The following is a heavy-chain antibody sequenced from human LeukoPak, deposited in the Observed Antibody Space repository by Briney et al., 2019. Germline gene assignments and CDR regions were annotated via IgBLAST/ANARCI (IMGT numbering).Heavy chain of an antibody. J-gene: IGHJ4*02. CDR2: INPNNGDT. D-gene: IGHD3-22*01. CDR3: ARAYYESSAYRHAVYFDY. CDR1: GYTFTDYY. V-gene: IGHV1-2*04. Sequence: ASVKVSCKASGYTFTDYYIHWVRQAPGQGLEWVGWINPNNGDTNYAQKFQGWVTMTRDTSTNTVYMHLSSLSSDDTAVYYCARAYYESSAYRHAVYFDYWGQGTLATVSS.